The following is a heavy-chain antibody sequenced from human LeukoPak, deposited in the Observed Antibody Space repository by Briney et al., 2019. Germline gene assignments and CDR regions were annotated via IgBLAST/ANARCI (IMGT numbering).Heavy chain of an antibody. D-gene: IGHD5-12*01. J-gene: IGHJ4*02. CDR3: AKRGYSGYDFFMHY. Sequence: PGESLRLSCAASGFTFSSSAMSWVRQAPGKGLEWVSAISGSGGSTYYADSVKGRFTISRDNSKNTLYLQMNSLRAEDTAVYYCAKRGYSGYDFFMHYWGQGTLVTVSS. CDR1: GFTFSSSA. V-gene: IGHV3-23*01. CDR2: ISGSGGST.